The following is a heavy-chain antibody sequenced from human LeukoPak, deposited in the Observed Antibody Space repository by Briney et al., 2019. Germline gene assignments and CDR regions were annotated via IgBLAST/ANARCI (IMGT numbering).Heavy chain of an antibody. CDR2: INPSGGST. Sequence: SVKVSCKASGCTFTSYYMHWVRQAPAQGLEWMGIINPSGGSTSYAQKFQGRVTMTRDTSTSTVYMELSSLRSEDTGVYYCASGDSYGFVDYWGQGTLVTVSS. CDR1: GCTFTSYY. J-gene: IGHJ4*02. CDR3: ASGDSYGFVDY. D-gene: IGHD5-18*01. V-gene: IGHV1-46*01.